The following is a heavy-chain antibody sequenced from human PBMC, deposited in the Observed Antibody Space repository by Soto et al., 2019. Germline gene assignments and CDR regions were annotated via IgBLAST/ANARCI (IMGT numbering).Heavy chain of an antibody. V-gene: IGHV1-69*06. D-gene: IGHD3-22*01. Sequence: GASVKVSCKASGGTFSSYAISWVRQAPGQGLEWMGGIIPIFGTANYAQKFQGRVTITADKSTSTAYMELSSLRSEDTAVYYCARAPTYYYDSSGYLAEYFQHWGQGTLVTV. CDR1: GGTFSSYA. CDR2: IIPIFGTA. CDR3: ARAPTYYYDSSGYLAEYFQH. J-gene: IGHJ1*01.